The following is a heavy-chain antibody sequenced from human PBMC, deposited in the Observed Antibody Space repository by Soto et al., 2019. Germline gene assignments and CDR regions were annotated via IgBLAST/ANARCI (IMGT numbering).Heavy chain of an antibody. CDR2: IIPIFGTA. J-gene: IGHJ6*02. CDR1: GGTFSSYA. Sequence: QVQLVQSGAEVKKPGSSVKVSCKASGGTFSSYAISWVRQAPGQGLEWMGGIIPIFGTANYAQKFQGRVTLTADESTSTSYMELSSLRSDDTAVYYCASLYCGGDCYYYYGMDVWGQGTTVTVSS. V-gene: IGHV1-69*12. CDR3: ASLYCGGDCYYYYGMDV. D-gene: IGHD2-21*02.